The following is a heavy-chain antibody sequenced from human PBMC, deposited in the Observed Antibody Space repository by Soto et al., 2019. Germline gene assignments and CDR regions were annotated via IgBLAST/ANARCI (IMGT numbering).Heavy chain of an antibody. D-gene: IGHD6-13*01. V-gene: IGHV4-59*12. CDR3: ARAGGYSRTTPNPRAYDMDV. CDR2: IYYSGST. CDR1: GGSINSYY. J-gene: IGHJ6*02. Sequence: SETLSLTCTVSGGSINSYYWSWIRQPPGKGLEWIGYIYYSGSTNYNPSLKSRVTISVDTSKNQFSLKLSSVTAVDTAVYYCARAGGYSRTTPNPRAYDMDVWGQGTTVTVSS.